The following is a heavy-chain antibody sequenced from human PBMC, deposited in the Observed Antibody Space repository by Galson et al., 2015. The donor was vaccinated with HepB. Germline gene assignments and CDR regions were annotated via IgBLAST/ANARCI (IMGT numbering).Heavy chain of an antibody. D-gene: IGHD2-2*01. J-gene: IGHJ6*02. Sequence: SVKVSCKASGGTFSSYAISWVRQAPGQGLEWMGGIIPIFGTANYAQKFQGRVTITADESTSTAYMELSSLRSEDTAVYYCARGVIPLYCSSTSCRYYYGMDVWGQGTTVTVSS. V-gene: IGHV1-69*13. CDR3: ARGVIPLYCSSTSCRYYYGMDV. CDR1: GGTFSSYA. CDR2: IIPIFGTA.